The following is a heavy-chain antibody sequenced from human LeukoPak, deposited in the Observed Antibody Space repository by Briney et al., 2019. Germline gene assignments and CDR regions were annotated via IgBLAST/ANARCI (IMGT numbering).Heavy chain of an antibody. CDR2: IYPNAAI. CDR1: GASISTYF. CDR3: AREYGDQGTRNFDY. J-gene: IGHJ4*02. D-gene: IGHD4-17*01. V-gene: IGHV4-4*07. Sequence: SETLSLTCTVSGASISTYFWTWIRQPAGKGLEWIGRIYPNAAINYNPSLKSRVTMSVDTSKNQFSLKLISVTAADTAVYYCAREYGDQGTRNFDYWGQGGLVTVSS.